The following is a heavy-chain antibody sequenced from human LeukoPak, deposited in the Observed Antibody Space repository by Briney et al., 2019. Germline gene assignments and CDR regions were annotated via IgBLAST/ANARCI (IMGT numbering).Heavy chain of an antibody. J-gene: IGHJ1*01. D-gene: IGHD2-15*01. Sequence: ASVKVSCKASGYTFTTYGISWVRQAPGQGLEWMGWINTYNGNTNYAQRFQGRVTMTRNTSISTAYMELSSLRSEDTAVYYCATPVAAATSWGQGTLVTVAS. V-gene: IGHV1-18*01. CDR2: INTYNGNT. CDR1: GYTFTTYG. CDR3: ATPVAAATS.